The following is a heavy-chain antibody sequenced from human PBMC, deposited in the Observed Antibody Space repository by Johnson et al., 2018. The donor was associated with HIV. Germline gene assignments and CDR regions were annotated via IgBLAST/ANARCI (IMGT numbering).Heavy chain of an antibody. D-gene: IGHD6-13*01. J-gene: IGHJ3*02. CDR1: GFTFSSYG. CDR2: ISYDGSNK. V-gene: IGHV3-30*03. CDR3: ARHWAAAGRDAFDI. Sequence: QVQLVESGGGVVQPGRSLRLSCAASGFTFSSYGMHWVRQAPGKGLEWVAVISYDGSNKYYADSVKGRFTISRDNSKSTLYLQMNSLRAEDTALYYCARHWAAAGRDAFDIWGQGTMITVS.